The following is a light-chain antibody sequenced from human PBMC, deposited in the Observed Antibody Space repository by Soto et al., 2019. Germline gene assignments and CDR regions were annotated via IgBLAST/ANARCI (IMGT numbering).Light chain of an antibody. CDR2: DNN. CDR1: SSNIGNNY. Sequence: QSVLTQPPSVSAAPGPKVTISCSGSSSNIGNNYVSWYQHLPGTAPKLLIYDNNKRPSGIPDRFSGSKSGTSATLGITGLQTGDEADYYCGTWDSRLSAVVFGGGTKLTVL. V-gene: IGLV1-51*01. CDR3: GTWDSRLSAVV. J-gene: IGLJ2*01.